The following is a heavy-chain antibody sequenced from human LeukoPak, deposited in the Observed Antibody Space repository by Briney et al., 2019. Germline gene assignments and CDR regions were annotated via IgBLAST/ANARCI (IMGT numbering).Heavy chain of an antibody. CDR2: IYYSGST. D-gene: IGHD5-18*01. V-gene: IGHV4-59*01. J-gene: IGHJ5*02. Sequence: PSETLSLTCTVSGGSISSYYWSWIRQPPGKGLEWIGYIYYSGSTNYNPSLKSRVTISVDTSKNQFSLKLSSVTAADTAVYYCARDPGYSYGHGWWFDPWGQGTLVTVSS. CDR1: GGSISSYY. CDR3: ARDPGYSYGHGWWFDP.